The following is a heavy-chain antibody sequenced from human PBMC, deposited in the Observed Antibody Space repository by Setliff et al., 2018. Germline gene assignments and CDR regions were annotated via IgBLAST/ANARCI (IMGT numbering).Heavy chain of an antibody. D-gene: IGHD3-10*01. CDR2: FYHGASS. V-gene: IGHV4-59*08. CDR1: GGSISSDY. CDR3: ARSHYYASGNSHYYYMDV. J-gene: IGHJ6*03. Sequence: SETLSLTCNVSGGSISSDYWSWIRQPPGKALEWIGYFYHGASSNYNPSLKGRVTMSADTSKNQLYLSLTSVSVADTAMYYCARSHYYASGNSHYYYMDVWGKGTAVTVSS.